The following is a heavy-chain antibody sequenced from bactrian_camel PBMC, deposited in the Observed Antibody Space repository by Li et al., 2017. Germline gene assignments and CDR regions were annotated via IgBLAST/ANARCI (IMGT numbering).Heavy chain of an antibody. Sequence: VQLVESGGGSVQAGGSLRLSCSTAGYVFRNNCMGWFRQAPGKEREGVATFDHDGGIAYTPSVRGRFTISRDVATNTLYLQMNGLKPEDTAMYYCAAGWNASLRSEDYKYWGQGTQVTVS. CDR3: AAGWNASLRSEDYKY. D-gene: IGHD1*01. J-gene: IGHJ4*01. V-gene: IGHV3S53*01. CDR2: FDHDGGI. CDR1: GYVFRNNC.